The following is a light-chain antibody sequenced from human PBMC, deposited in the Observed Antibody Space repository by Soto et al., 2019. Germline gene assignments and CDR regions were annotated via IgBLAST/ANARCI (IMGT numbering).Light chain of an antibody. CDR2: DAS. J-gene: IGKJ5*01. CDR3: QQANSISIT. CDR1: QGISSA. Sequence: DIQMTQSPSSVSASVWDRVTITCRASQGISSALAWYQQKPGKAPKLLIYDASSLESGVPSRFSGSGSGTDFTLTITSLQPEDFATYYCQQANSISITFGQGTRLEIK. V-gene: IGKV1-12*01.